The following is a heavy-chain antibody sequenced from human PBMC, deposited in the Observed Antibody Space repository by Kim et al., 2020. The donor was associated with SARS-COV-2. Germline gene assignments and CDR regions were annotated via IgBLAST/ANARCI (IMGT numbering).Heavy chain of an antibody. CDR1: GFIFNDYW. Sequence: GGSLRLSCAASGFIFNDYWMTWVHQAPGKGLEWVANINQDGSDTYYVDSVKGRFTIFRDNAKNSLYLQLNSLRAEDTAVYYCARSTSGAYSYYFDFWGQGTLITVSS. V-gene: IGHV3-7*01. CDR3: ARSTSGAYSYYFDF. J-gene: IGHJ4*02. CDR2: INQDGSDT. D-gene: IGHD3-10*01.